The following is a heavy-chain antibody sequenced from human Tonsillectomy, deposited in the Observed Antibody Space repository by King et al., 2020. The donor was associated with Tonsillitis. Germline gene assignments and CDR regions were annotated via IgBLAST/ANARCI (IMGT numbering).Heavy chain of an antibody. CDR2: IWYDGSNK. J-gene: IGHJ4*02. CDR1: GFTFSSYG. D-gene: IGHD2-2*01. V-gene: IGHV3-33*01. Sequence: VQLVESGGGVVQPGRSLRLSCAASGFTFSSYGMHWVRQAPGKGLEWGAVIWYDGSNKYYADSVKGRFTISRDNSKNTLYLQMNSLRAGDTAVYYCARDLVGYCSSTSCHHFDYWGQGTLVTVSS. CDR3: ARDLVGYCSSTSCHHFDY.